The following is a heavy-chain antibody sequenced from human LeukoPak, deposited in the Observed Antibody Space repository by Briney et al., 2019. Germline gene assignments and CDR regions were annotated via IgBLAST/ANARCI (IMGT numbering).Heavy chain of an antibody. D-gene: IGHD4-23*01. CDR3: ARTATVVGVDY. J-gene: IGHJ4*02. V-gene: IGHV4-39*07. Sequence: SETLSLTCAVYGGSFSSNSYYWGWIRQPPGKGLEWIGSIYYSGSTYYNPSLKSRVTISVDTSKNQFSLKLSSVTAADTAVYYCARTATVVGVDYWGQGTLVTVSS. CDR1: GGSFSSNSYY. CDR2: IYYSGST.